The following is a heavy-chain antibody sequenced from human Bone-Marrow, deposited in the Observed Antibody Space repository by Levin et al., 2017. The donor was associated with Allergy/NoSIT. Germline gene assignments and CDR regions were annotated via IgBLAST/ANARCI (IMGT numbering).Heavy chain of an antibody. V-gene: IGHV4-59*01. J-gene: IGHJ4*02. CDR2: IHNSGRV. CDR1: GDSMSSSY. Sequence: SETLSLTRSVSGDSMSSSYWGWIRQPPGEGLEWIGHIHNSGRVNYNPSLKSRITISLDTSKNQISLKLTSVIAADTAVYYCAGGGGWLTDYWGQGTLVIVSS. D-gene: IGHD5-24*01. CDR3: AGGGGWLTDY.